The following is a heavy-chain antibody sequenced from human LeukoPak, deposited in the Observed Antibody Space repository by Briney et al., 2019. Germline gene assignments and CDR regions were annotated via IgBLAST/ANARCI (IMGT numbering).Heavy chain of an antibody. CDR1: GGSLTGTY. J-gene: IGHJ6*02. Sequence: SETLSLTCTVSGGSLTGTYWSWLRQPAGKGLEWIGRIYASGSTHYHPSLQSRLHMSIDTSNNQLSLKLSSVTAADTAIYYCARDRVTFFGVRDAWGQGTTVTVSS. V-gene: IGHV4-4*07. CDR3: ARDRVTFFGVRDA. CDR2: IYASGST. D-gene: IGHD3-3*01.